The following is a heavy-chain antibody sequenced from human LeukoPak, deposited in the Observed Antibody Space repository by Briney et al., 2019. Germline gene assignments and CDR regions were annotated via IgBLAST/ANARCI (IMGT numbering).Heavy chain of an antibody. Sequence: SETLSLTCTVSGDSISSGSHYWSWIRQHPGKGLEWIGYIYYGGGTYYNPSLKSRVTLSVDTSKNQFSLRLTSVTAADTAVYYCARDRGTRLDAFDFWGRGTMVTVSS. CDR2: IYYGGGT. CDR3: ARDRGTRLDAFDF. CDR1: GDSISSGSHY. V-gene: IGHV4-31*03. D-gene: IGHD1-7*01. J-gene: IGHJ3*01.